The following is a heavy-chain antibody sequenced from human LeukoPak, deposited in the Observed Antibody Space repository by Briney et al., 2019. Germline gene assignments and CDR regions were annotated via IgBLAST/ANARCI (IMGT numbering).Heavy chain of an antibody. CDR1: GGTFSSYA. D-gene: IGHD5-18*01. CDR2: IIPIFGTA. V-gene: IGHV1-69*05. J-gene: IGHJ3*02. Sequence: ASVKVSCKASGGTFSSYAISWVRQAPGQGLEWMGRIIPIFGTANYAQKFQGRATITTDESTSTAYMELSSLRSEDTAVYYCARVGVDTAMVDAFDIWGQGTMVTVSS. CDR3: ARVGVDTAMVDAFDI.